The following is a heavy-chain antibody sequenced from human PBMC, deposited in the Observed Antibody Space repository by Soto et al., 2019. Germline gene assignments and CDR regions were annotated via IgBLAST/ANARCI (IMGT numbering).Heavy chain of an antibody. Sequence: ASVKVSCKASGYTFTSYYMHWVRQAPGQGLEWMGIINPSGGSTSYAQKFQGRVTMTRDTSTSTVYMELSSLRSEDTAVYYCARDEFRPPPSSAPDGGRWYYGSASYYSGMDVWGQGTTVPVSS. CDR2: INPSGGST. J-gene: IGHJ6*02. V-gene: IGHV1-46*01. D-gene: IGHD3-10*01. CDR1: GYTFTSYY. CDR3: ARDEFRPPPSSAPDGGRWYYGSASYYSGMDV.